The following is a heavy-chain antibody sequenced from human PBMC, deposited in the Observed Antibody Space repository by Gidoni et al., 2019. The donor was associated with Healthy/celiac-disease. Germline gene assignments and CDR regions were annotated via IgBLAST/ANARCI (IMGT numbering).Heavy chain of an antibody. CDR2: IWYDGSNK. J-gene: IGHJ6*02. D-gene: IGHD3-16*01. CDR3: ARDRWGGSDYYYGMDV. V-gene: IGHV3-33*01. CDR1: GFTFTSYG. Sequence: QVQLVESGGGVIQPGRSLRLSCAASGFTFTSYGMHWARQAPGKGLEWVAVIWYDGSNKYYADSVQGRFTISRDKSKNTLYLQMNSLRAEDTAVYYCARDRWGGSDYYYGMDVWGQGTTVTVSS.